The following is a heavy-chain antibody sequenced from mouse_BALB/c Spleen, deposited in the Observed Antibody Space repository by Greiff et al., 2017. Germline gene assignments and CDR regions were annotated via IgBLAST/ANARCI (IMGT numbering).Heavy chain of an antibody. J-gene: IGHJ2*01. Sequence: EVQLVESGPGLVKPSQSLSLTCTVTGYSITSDYAWNWIRQFPGNKLEWMGYISYSGSTSYNPSLKSRISITRDTSKNQFFLQLNSVTTEDTATYYCAMYRYDWYYFDYWGQGTTLTVSS. V-gene: IGHV3-2*02. CDR3: AMYRYDWYYFDY. CDR1: GYSITSDYA. D-gene: IGHD2-14*01. CDR2: ISYSGST.